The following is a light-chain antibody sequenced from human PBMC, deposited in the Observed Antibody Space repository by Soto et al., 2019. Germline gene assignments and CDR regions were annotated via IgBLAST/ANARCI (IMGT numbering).Light chain of an antibody. CDR1: SGHSSYI. CDR3: ETWDSNTHV. CDR2: LEGSGSY. Sequence: QPVLTQSSSASASLGSSVKLTCTLSSGHSSYIIAWHQQQPGKAPRYLMKLEGSGSYNKGSGVPDRFSGSSSGADRYRTISNLQFEDEADYYCETWDSNTHVFGGGTKLTVL. V-gene: IGLV4-60*02. J-gene: IGLJ3*02.